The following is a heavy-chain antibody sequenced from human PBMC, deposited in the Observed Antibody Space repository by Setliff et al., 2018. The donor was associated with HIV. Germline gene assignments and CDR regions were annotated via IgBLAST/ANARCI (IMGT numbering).Heavy chain of an antibody. Sequence: GGSLRLSCAASGFSFNTYSMSWVRQAPGKGLEWVSSISSSGTYIYYADSMKGRFTISRDKAGNSLYLQMNSLRAEDTAEYYCAKELAASGLGYFDSWGRGILVTVSS. D-gene: IGHD3-22*01. J-gene: IGHJ4*02. CDR1: GFSFNTYS. CDR2: ISSSGTYI. CDR3: AKELAASGLGYFDS. V-gene: IGHV3-21*04.